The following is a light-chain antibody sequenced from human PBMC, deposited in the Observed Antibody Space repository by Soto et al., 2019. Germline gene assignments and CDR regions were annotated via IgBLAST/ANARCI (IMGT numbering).Light chain of an antibody. V-gene: IGKV1-9*01. CDR2: TAS. CDR1: QDINIY. CDR3: QQVSSFPSIT. Sequence: DIQLTHSPSFLSASVGDRVTITCRASQDINIYLAWYQQKPGKGPKLLIYTASTLQGGVPSRFGGSGSGTEFSLTISGLQREDFATYYCQQVSSFPSITLGQGTRLEIK. J-gene: IGKJ5*01.